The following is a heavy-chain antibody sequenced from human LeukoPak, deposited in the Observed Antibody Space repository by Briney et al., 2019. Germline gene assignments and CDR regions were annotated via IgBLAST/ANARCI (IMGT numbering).Heavy chain of an antibody. D-gene: IGHD3-10*01. CDR1: GYSVSSGSYY. CDR3: ASEGITMVRGVTVNWFDP. V-gene: IGHV4-61*01. CDR2: IYYSGST. J-gene: IGHJ5*02. Sequence: LETLSLTCTVSGYSVSSGSYYWRWIRQPPGKGLEWIGYIYYSGSTNYNPSLKSRITISVDTSKNQFSLKLSSVTAADTAVYYCASEGITMVRGVTVNWFDPWGQGTLVTVSS.